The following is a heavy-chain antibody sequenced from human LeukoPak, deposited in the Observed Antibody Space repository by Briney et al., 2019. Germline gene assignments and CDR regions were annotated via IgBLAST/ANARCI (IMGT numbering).Heavy chain of an antibody. D-gene: IGHD5-12*01. J-gene: IGHJ4*02. CDR1: GFTFSSYE. CDR2: ISDVGGT. V-gene: IGHV3-48*03. CDR3: ARKNSGYDGGFDY. Sequence: GGSLRLSCAASGFTFSSYEMSWVRQAPGKGLEWVSYISDVGGTHYADSVKGRFTISRDNAKNSLFLQMNSLRAEDTAVYYCARKNSGYDGGFDYWGQGTLVTVSS.